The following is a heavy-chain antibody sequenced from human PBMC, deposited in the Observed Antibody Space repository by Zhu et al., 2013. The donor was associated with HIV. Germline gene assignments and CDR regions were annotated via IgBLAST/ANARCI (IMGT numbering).Heavy chain of an antibody. Sequence: QVQLVQSGAEVKKPGASVKVSCKASGYTFSSSYIHWVRQAPGQGLEWMGIINPSGGSTSYSQKFQGRVTMTRDTSTSTVYMHLSSLRSEDTAVYYCILGYCSTTTCSYFDYWAREPWSPSPQ. D-gene: IGHD2-2*01. CDR1: GYTFSSSY. CDR2: INPSGGST. CDR3: ILGYCSTTTCSYFDY. V-gene: IGHV1-46*01. J-gene: IGHJ4*02.